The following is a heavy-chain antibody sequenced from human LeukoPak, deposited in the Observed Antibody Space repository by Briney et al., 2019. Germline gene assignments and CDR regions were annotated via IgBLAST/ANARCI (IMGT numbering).Heavy chain of an antibody. CDR3: ASTKTYYYGSGSYYRDY. V-gene: IGHV1-2*02. CDR2: INPNSGGT. CDR1: GYTFTAYY. J-gene: IGHJ4*02. D-gene: IGHD3-10*01. Sequence: ASAKVSCKASGYTFTAYYMHWVRQAPGQGLEWMGWINPNSGGTNYAQKFQGRVTMTRDTSISTAYMELSRLTSDDTAVHYCASTKTYYYGSGSYYRDYWGQGTLVTVSS.